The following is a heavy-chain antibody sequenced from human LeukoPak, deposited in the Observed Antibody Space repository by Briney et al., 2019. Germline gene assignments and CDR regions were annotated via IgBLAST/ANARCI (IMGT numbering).Heavy chain of an antibody. Sequence: SETLSLTCTVSGGSISSYYWSWIRQPPGKGLEWIGYIYYSGSTNYNPSLKSRVTISVDTSKNQFSLKLSSVTAADTAVYYCARDNKGQREAFDIWGQGTMITVSS. CDR3: ARDNKGQREAFDI. J-gene: IGHJ3*02. D-gene: IGHD2/OR15-2a*01. CDR1: GGSISSYY. CDR2: IYYSGST. V-gene: IGHV4-59*01.